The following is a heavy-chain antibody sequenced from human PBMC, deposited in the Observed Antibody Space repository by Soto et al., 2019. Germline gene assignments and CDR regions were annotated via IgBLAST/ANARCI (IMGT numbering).Heavy chain of an antibody. D-gene: IGHD2-21*02. CDR1: GDTFTDYY. CDR2: VNPSGGHT. V-gene: IGHV1-46*01. CDR3: ARGGHVVVVTAALDY. Sequence: QVQLMQSGAEVKKPGASVKVSCKASGDTFTDYYIHWVRQAPGQGLGWMGTVNPSGGHTTYAQHFLGRVTMTRDTSTSTLYMELTSLRSEDTAVYYCARGGHVVVVTAALDYWGQGTLVTVSS. J-gene: IGHJ4*02.